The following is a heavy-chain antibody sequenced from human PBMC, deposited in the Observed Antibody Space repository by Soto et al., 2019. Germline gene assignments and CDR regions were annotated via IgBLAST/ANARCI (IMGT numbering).Heavy chain of an antibody. J-gene: IGHJ4*02. V-gene: IGHV3-30*09. CDR1: GFTFSTYA. CDR2: ISHGGDKE. Sequence: GGSLRLSCEASGFTFSTYAMHWVRQTPGKGLEWLAVISHGGDKEHISDSVKGRFAISRDNSKDSLYLQMSSLRADDTAVYYCARDQGYYDSSGYFDYWGQGTLVTVSS. D-gene: IGHD3-22*01. CDR3: ARDQGYYDSSGYFDY.